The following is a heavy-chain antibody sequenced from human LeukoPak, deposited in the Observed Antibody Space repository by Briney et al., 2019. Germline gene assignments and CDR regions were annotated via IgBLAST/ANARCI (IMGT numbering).Heavy chain of an antibody. Sequence: GGSLRLSCAASGITFRSYAMSWVRQARGKGLEWVSAINGDGGSTYYADSVKGRFTISRDNSNNTLFLQMNSLRVEDTAVYYCARWGAQSGSYRVVDCWGRGTLVTVSS. D-gene: IGHD3-10*01. J-gene: IGHJ4*02. CDR3: ARWGAQSGSYRVVDC. V-gene: IGHV3-23*01. CDR2: INGDGGST. CDR1: GITFRSYA.